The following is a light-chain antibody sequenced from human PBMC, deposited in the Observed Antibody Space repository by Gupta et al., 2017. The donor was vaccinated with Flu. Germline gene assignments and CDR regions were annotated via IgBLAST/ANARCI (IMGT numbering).Light chain of an antibody. J-gene: IGLJ1*01. CDR2: EVS. CDR3: SSYAGSNTPYV. V-gene: IGLV2-8*01. CDR1: SSDVGGYEY. Sequence: QSALTQPPSASGSPGQSVTLSCTGTSSDVGGYEYVSWYQQPPGKAPKVLIYEVSKRPSGVPDRFSGSKSGNTASLTVSGLQAEDEADYYCSSYAGSNTPYVFGTGTKVTVL.